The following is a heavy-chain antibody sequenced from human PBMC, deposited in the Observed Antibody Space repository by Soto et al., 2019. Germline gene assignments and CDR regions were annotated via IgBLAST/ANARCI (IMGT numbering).Heavy chain of an antibody. Sequence: EVQVVESGGALVQPGGSLRLSCAASGFSVSNNDMSWVRQAPGKELEWVSIIYAGGSTYHADSVKDRFTISRDNSKNTLYLQMNSLRAEDTAVYYCARGGYWNQIDYWGQGTPVTVSA. V-gene: IGHV3-66*01. J-gene: IGHJ4*02. CDR2: IYAGGST. CDR1: GFSVSNND. CDR3: ARGGYWNQIDY. D-gene: IGHD1-1*01.